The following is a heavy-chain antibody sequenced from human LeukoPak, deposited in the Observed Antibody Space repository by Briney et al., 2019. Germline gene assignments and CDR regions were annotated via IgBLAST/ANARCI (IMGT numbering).Heavy chain of an antibody. CDR3: ASEGSSSGFDY. V-gene: IGHV4-59*01. Sequence: SETLSLTCTVSGDSISSYYWSWIRQPPGKGLEWIGYIYYSGSTNYNPSLKSRVTISVDTSKNQFSLKLSSVTAADTAVYYCASEGSSSGFDYWGQGTLVTVSS. CDR2: IYYSGST. D-gene: IGHD6-6*01. J-gene: IGHJ4*02. CDR1: GDSISSYY.